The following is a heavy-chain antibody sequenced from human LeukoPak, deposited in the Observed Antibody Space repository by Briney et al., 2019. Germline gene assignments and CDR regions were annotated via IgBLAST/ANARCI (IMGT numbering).Heavy chain of an antibody. CDR3: ARARPGGSWFDP. V-gene: IGHV4-34*01. CDR2: INHSGST. J-gene: IGHJ5*02. D-gene: IGHD1-26*01. CDR1: GGSSSGYY. Sequence: PSETLSLTCAVYGGSSSGYYWSWIRQPPGKGLEWIGEINHSGSTNYNPSLKSRVTISVDTSKNQFSLKLSSVTTADTAVYYCARARPGGSWFDPWGQGTLVTVSS.